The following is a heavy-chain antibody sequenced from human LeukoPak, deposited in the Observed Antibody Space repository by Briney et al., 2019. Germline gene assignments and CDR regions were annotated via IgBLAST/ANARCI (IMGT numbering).Heavy chain of an antibody. CDR2: IYPGGSDT. CDR1: GYSFTSYW. V-gene: IGHV5-51*01. D-gene: IGHD2-15*01. CDR3: ARIYCSGGSCFSYYFDY. Sequence: GESLKISCKGSGYSFTSYWIGWVRQMPGKGLEWMGIIYPGGSDTRYSPSFQGQVTISADKSISTAYLQWSSLKASDTAMYYCARIYCSGGSCFSYYFDYWGQGTLVTVSS. J-gene: IGHJ4*02.